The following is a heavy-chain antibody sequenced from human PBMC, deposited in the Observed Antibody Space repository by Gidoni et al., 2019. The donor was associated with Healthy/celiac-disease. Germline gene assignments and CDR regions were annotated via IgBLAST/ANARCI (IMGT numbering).Heavy chain of an antibody. D-gene: IGHD5-12*01. J-gene: IGHJ4*02. CDR2: ISYDGSNK. Sequence: QVQLVESGGGVVQPGRSLRLSCEAPGFPLRSYAMHWVRQAPGKGLEWVAVISYDGSNKYYADSVKGRFTISRDNSKNTLYLQMNSLRAEDTAVYYCARGTIVATITLYYFDYWGQGTLVTVSS. CDR3: ARGTIVATITLYYFDY. CDR1: GFPLRSYA. V-gene: IGHV3-30-3*01.